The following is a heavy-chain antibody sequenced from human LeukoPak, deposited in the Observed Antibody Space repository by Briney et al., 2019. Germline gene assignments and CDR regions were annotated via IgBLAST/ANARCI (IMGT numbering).Heavy chain of an antibody. CDR1: GGSFSGYY. V-gene: IGHV4-34*01. CDR2: IIHNGSI. Sequence: PSETLSLTCAVYGGSFSGYYWSWIRQPPGKGLEWIGEIIHNGSINYNPSLKSRVTISVDKSKNQFSLKLSSVTAADTAVYYCARGMTVTTTGYYYYMDVWGKGTTVTVSS. J-gene: IGHJ6*03. CDR3: ARGMTVTTTGYYYYMDV. D-gene: IGHD4-17*01.